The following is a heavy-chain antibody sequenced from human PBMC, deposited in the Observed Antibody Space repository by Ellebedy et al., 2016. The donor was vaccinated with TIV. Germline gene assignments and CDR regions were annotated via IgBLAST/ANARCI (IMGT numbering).Heavy chain of an antibody. V-gene: IGHV1-69*06. J-gene: IGHJ1*01. CDR1: GYTFTSDL. CDR3: AREGREYNTPSQYFQH. Sequence: AASVKVSCKASGYTFTSDLIHWVRQAPGQGLEWMGVSIPISGTTVYAQKFQGRVTITADKSTSTGYMELTSLGLEDTAVYYCAREGREYNTPSQYFQHWGQGTLVTVSS. CDR2: SIPISGTT. D-gene: IGHD1-14*01.